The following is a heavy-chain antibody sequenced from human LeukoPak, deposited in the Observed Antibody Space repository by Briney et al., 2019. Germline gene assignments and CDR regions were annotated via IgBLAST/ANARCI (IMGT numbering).Heavy chain of an antibody. CDR1: GGSISTYY. D-gene: IGHD2-21*02. CDR2: IHNSGST. Sequence: SDTLSLTCTVSGGSISTYYWTWMRQPPGQGLEWMGYIHNSGSTNYNPSLKSRVTMSVDTSKNQLSLKLRSVTAADTAVYYCARASGDDTLTPHWGQGTLVTVSS. V-gene: IGHV4-59*07. J-gene: IGHJ4*02. CDR3: ARASGDDTLTPH.